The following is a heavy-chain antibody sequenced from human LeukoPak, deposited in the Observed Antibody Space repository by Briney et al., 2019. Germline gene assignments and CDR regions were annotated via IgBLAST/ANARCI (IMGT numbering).Heavy chain of an antibody. CDR3: AREFDP. CDR1: GSTFSGYS. Sequence: GGSLRLSCAASGSTFSGYSMNWVRQAPGKGLEWVSYISSSSSTIYYADSVKGRFTISRDNAKNSLYLQTNSLRDEDTAVYYCAREFDPWGQGTLVTVSS. V-gene: IGHV3-48*02. J-gene: IGHJ5*02. CDR2: ISSSSSTI.